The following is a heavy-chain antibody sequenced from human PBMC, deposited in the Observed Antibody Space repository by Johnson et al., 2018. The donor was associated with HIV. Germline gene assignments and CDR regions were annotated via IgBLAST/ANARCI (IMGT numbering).Heavy chain of an antibody. V-gene: IGHV3-30*03. J-gene: IGHJ3*02. CDR3: ARLPSGYSRDDLDI. CDR2: ISYDGSHK. Sequence: QVQLVESGGGVVQPGRSLRLSCAASGFTFSNLDIHWVRQAPGKGLEWVAVISYDGSHKYYADSVKGRFTISRDNSKNTLYLQINSLRPEDTAVYYCARLPSGYSRDDLDIWGQGTMVTVSS. CDR1: GFTFSNLD. D-gene: IGHD5-18*01.